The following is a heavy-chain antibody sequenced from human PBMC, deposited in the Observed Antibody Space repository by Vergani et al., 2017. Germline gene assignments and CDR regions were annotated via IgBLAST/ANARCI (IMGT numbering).Heavy chain of an antibody. CDR3: ARGSXLGGSCYKPLFDY. CDR1: GGSINSHNYY. Sequence: QVQLQESGPGLVKPSQTLTLTCTVSGGSINSHNYYWSWIRQPAGKGLEWIGRNHTSGSTNYNPSLKSGVTMPEDTSKYQFSLNLTSVTAADTAVYFCARGSXLGGSCYKPLFDYWGQGILVTGSS. D-gene: IGHD2-15*01. CDR2: NHTSGST. J-gene: IGHJ4*02. V-gene: IGHV4-61*02.